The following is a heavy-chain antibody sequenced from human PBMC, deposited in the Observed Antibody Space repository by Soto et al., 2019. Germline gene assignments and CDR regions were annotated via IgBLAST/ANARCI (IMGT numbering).Heavy chain of an antibody. J-gene: IGHJ4*02. D-gene: IGHD6-25*01. Sequence: QVQLVXSGGGVVQPGRSLXLSCAASGFTFSSYGMHWVRQAPGKGLEWVAVIWYDGSNKYYADSVKGRXXXXXXXXXXXXXXXXXXXXXXXTAXXXXARXLXSIXDYWGQGXLVTV. CDR3: ARXLXSIXDY. V-gene: IGHV3-33*01. CDR2: IWYDGSNK. CDR1: GFTFSSYG.